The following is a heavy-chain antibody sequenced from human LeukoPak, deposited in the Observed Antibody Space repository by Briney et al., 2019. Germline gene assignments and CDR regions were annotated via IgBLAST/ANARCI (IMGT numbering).Heavy chain of an antibody. V-gene: IGHV4-61*09. CDR2: IYTSGTT. J-gene: IGHJ3*02. CDR1: GGSISSGSYY. CDR3: ARPNGRYFDWLLNRPPNDAFDI. Sequence: PSQTLSLTCTVSGGSISSGSYYWTWIRQPAGKGLEWIGHIYTSGTTNYNPSLKSRVTISVDTSKNQFSLKLSSVTAADTAVYYCARPNGRYFDWLLNRPPNDAFDIWGQGTMVTVSS. D-gene: IGHD3-9*01.